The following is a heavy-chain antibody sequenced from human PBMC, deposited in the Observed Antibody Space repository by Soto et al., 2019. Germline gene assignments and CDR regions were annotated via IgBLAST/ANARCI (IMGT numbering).Heavy chain of an antibody. CDR2: IRSKANSYAT. CDR3: TRHADLGYCSSTSCYDFDY. V-gene: IGHV3-73*01. D-gene: IGHD2-2*01. J-gene: IGHJ4*02. CDR1: GLTFSVSA. Sequence: EVQLVESGGGLVQPGGSLKLSCAASGLTFSVSAMHWVRQASGKGLAWVGRIRSKANSYATEYASSVKGRFTISRDTSKNTTYLQMNRLTTKDTAVYYCTRHADLGYCSSTSCYDFDYWGQGTLVTVSS.